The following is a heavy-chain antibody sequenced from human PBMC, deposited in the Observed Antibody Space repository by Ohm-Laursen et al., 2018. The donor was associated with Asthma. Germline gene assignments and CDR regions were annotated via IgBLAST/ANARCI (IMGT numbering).Heavy chain of an antibody. CDR3: ALAFVGRDGYNYPDFDY. Sequence: TLSLTCTVSGGSISSYYWSWIRQHPGKGLEWIGYIYYSGSTYYNPSLKSRVTISVDTSKNQFSLKLSSVTAADTAVYYCALAFVGRDGYNYPDFDYWGQGTLVTVSS. V-gene: IGHV4-59*06. CDR1: GGSISSYY. D-gene: IGHD5-24*01. J-gene: IGHJ4*02. CDR2: IYYSGST.